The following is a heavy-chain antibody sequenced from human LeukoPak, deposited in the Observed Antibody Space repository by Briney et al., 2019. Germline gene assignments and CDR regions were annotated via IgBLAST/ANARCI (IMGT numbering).Heavy chain of an antibody. CDR1: GFTFSSYA. CDR2: ISGSGGST. D-gene: IGHD3-22*01. CDR3: ARADYYDSSGGSYYYYGMDV. Sequence: GGSLRLSCAASGFTFSSYAMSWVRQAPGKGLEWVSAISGSGGSTYYADSVKGRFTISRDNSKNTLYLQMNSLRAEDTAVYYCARADYYDSSGGSYYYYGMDVWGQGTTVTVSS. J-gene: IGHJ6*02. V-gene: IGHV3-23*01.